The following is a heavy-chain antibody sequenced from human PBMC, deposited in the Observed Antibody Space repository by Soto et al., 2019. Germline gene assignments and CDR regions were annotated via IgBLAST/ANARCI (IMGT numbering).Heavy chain of an antibody. V-gene: IGHV3-23*01. D-gene: IGHD6-13*01. CDR1: GFTFSSYV. Sequence: EVQLLESGGGLVQPGGSLRLSCAASGFTFSSYVMSWVRQAPGKGLEWVSAISGSGGSTYYADSVKGRFTISRDNSKNTLYLQMNSLRAEDTAVYYCAKDGYSSSWYFDYWGQGTLVTVSS. CDR3: AKDGYSSSWYFDY. J-gene: IGHJ4*02. CDR2: ISGSGGST.